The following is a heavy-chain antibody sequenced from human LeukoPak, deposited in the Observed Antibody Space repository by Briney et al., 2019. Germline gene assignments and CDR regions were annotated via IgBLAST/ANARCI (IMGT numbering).Heavy chain of an antibody. V-gene: IGHV3-7*01. CDR2: IKQDGSEK. Sequence: GGSLRLSCAASGFTFSSYWMSWVRQAPGKGLEWVANIKQDGSEKYYVDSVKGRFTISRDNAKNSLYLQMNSLRAEDTAVYYCARDQITGTTGFFDPWGQGTLVTVSS. D-gene: IGHD1-14*01. J-gene: IGHJ5*02. CDR1: GFTFSSYW. CDR3: ARDQITGTTGFFDP.